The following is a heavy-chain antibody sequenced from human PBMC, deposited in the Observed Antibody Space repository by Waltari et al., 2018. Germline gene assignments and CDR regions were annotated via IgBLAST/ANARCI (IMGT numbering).Heavy chain of an antibody. J-gene: IGHJ5*02. V-gene: IGHV4-39*01. CDR3: ARLDYSALRRGCDP. Sequence: QLQLQASGPGLVKPSETLSLTCTVSGDSISDNSYYWGWLRQPPGKGLAWIATIHFTGTTHYNPSLESRVAISVDTSQNQFSLKLTSVTAADTAVYYCARLDYSALRRGCDPWGQGTLVTVSS. CDR1: GDSISDNSYY. CDR2: IHFTGTT. D-gene: IGHD4-4*01.